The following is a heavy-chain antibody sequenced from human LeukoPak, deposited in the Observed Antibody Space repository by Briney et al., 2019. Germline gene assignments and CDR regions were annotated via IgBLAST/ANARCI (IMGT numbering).Heavy chain of an antibody. D-gene: IGHD6-19*01. CDR1: GGSISSYY. CDR3: AREGAVAGHFDY. J-gene: IGHJ4*02. Sequence: SETLSLTYTVSGGSISSYYWSWIRQPPGKGLEWIGYIYYSGSTNYNPSLKSRVTISVDTSKNQFSLKLSSVTAADTAVYYCAREGAVAGHFDYWGQGTLVTVSS. CDR2: IYYSGST. V-gene: IGHV4-59*01.